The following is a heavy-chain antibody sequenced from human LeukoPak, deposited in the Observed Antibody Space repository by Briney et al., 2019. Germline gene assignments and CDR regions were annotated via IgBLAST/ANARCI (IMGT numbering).Heavy chain of an antibody. CDR2: INNGGLSI. CDR3: VGEGVVEPGWYFDL. Sequence: GGSLRLSCAASGFNFSNYWMHWVRQVPGKGPVWVSRINNGGLSITYAESGKGRFTISRDNMKNMVYLQMKSLRVDDTAVYYCVGEGVVEPGWYFDLWGRGTLVTVSS. J-gene: IGHJ2*01. V-gene: IGHV3-74*03. D-gene: IGHD2-21*01. CDR1: GFNFSNYW.